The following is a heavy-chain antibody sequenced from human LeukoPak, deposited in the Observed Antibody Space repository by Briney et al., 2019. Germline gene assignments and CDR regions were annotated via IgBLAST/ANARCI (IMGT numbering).Heavy chain of an antibody. D-gene: IGHD5-24*01. CDR1: GFTVSSKY. Sequence: GGSLTLSCAASGFTVSSKYMSWVRQAPGKGLEWVSVIYSGGSTYYADSVKGRFTISRDNSKNTVYLQMNSLRAEDTAVYYCARESSGWLQLFDYWGQGTRVTVSS. CDR3: ARESSGWLQLFDY. J-gene: IGHJ4*02. V-gene: IGHV3-66*01. CDR2: IYSGGST.